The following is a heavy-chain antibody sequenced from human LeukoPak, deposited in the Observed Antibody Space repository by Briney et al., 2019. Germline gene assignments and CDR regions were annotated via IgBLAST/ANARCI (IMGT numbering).Heavy chain of an antibody. CDR2: IKGDGIST. Sequence: GGSLRLSCAASGFDFSSNWMHWVRHAPGQGLVWVSRIKGDGISTNYADSVKGRFTISRDIAKNTLYLQMNSLRAEDTAVYYCARDPLGQPTYYFDYWGQGTLVTVSS. J-gene: IGHJ4*02. CDR1: GFDFSSNW. CDR3: ARDPLGQPTYYFDY. D-gene: IGHD6-13*01. V-gene: IGHV3-74*01.